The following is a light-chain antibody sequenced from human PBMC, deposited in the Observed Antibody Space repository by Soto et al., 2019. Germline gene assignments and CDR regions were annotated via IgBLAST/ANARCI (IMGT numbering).Light chain of an antibody. Sequence: DIVMTQSPDSLAVSLGERATINCKSSQSVLYSSNNKNYLAWYQQKPGQPHKLLIYCASTRESGVPDRFSGSASGTDFTLTISSLQAEDVAVYYCQQYYSTLWTFGQGTKVEIK. CDR2: CAS. CDR3: QQYYSTLWT. J-gene: IGKJ1*01. V-gene: IGKV4-1*01. CDR1: QSVLYSSNNKNY.